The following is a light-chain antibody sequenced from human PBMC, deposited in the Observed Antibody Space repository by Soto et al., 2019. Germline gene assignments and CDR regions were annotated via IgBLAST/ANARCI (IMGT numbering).Light chain of an antibody. V-gene: IGKV4-1*01. CDR3: QQYYSTPRT. Sequence: DIVMTQSPDSLPVSLGERATINCKSSQSVLYSSNNKNYLAWYQQKLGQPPKLLIYWASSRESGVPDRFSGSGSGTDFTLTISSLQAEDVAVYYCQQYYSTPRTFGQGTKVDIK. CDR2: WAS. J-gene: IGKJ1*01. CDR1: QSVLYSSNNKNY.